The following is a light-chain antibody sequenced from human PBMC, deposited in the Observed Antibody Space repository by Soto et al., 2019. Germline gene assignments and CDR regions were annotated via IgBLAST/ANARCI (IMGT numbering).Light chain of an antibody. CDR2: GAS. V-gene: IGKV3-20*01. J-gene: IGKJ2*01. CDR3: QQYGSSPYT. Sequence: EIVLTQSPGTLSLSPGERATLSCRASQSVSSSYLSWYQQKPGQAPSLLIYGASSRATGIPERFGGSWSGTDFTLTISRLEPEDFAVYYCQQYGSSPYTFGQGTKLEIK. CDR1: QSVSSSY.